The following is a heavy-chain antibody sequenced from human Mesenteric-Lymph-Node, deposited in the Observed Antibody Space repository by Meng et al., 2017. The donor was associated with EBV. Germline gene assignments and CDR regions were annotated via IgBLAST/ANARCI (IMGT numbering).Heavy chain of an antibody. D-gene: IGHD3-10*01. CDR2: INHSGST. Sequence: QVQIKQWGAGMLQPSETLSLTCAVHGGSFSDYFWTWIRQAPGKGLEWVGEINHSGSTKYNPSLKSRVTISVDTSKNQISLNLNSVTAADTAVYYCARPRIRYGSGSYYYWGQGTLVTVSS. V-gene: IGHV4-34*01. J-gene: IGHJ4*02. CDR3: ARPRIRYGSGSYYY. CDR1: GGSFSDYF.